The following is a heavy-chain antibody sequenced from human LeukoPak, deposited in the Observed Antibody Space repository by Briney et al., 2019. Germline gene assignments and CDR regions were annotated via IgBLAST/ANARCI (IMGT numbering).Heavy chain of an antibody. Sequence: ASVKVSCKASGYTFTSYDINWVRQATGQGLEWMGWMNPNSGDTGYPQKFQGRVTMTRDTSITTAYMELSSLRSDDTAVYYCARYSSSWPYYYYYMDVWDKGTTVTISS. CDR1: GYTFTSYD. V-gene: IGHV1-8*01. CDR3: ARYSSSWPYYYYYMDV. CDR2: MNPNSGDT. D-gene: IGHD6-13*01. J-gene: IGHJ6*03.